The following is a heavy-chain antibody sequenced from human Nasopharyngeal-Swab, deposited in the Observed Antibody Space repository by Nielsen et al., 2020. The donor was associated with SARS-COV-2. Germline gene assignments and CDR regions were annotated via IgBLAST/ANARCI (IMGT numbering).Heavy chain of an antibody. CDR3: ARDPNSSGGVDAFDI. CDR1: GGSIGSYY. D-gene: IGHD6-19*01. Sequence: SETLSLTCTVSGGSIGSYYWSWIRQPPGKGLEWIGYIYYSGSTNYNPSLKSRVTISVDTSKNQFSLKLSSVTAADTAVYYCARDPNSSGGVDAFDIWGQGTMVTVSS. V-gene: IGHV4-59*13. J-gene: IGHJ3*02. CDR2: IYYSGST.